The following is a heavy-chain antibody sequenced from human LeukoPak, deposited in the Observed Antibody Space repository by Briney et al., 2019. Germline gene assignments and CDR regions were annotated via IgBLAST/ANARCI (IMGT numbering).Heavy chain of an antibody. J-gene: IGHJ6*03. D-gene: IGHD3-22*01. CDR2: IKSGGCT. V-gene: IGHV3-74*01. Sequence: GGSLRLSCAASGFTFSTYWMHWVRQAPGKALVWVSRIKSGGCTNYADSVKGRFTISRDNVENSLYLQMNSLRAEDTAVYYCARDSILSYYDSSGYSGGYYYYYNMDVWGKGTTVTVSS. CDR3: ARDSILSYYDSSGYSGGYYYYYNMDV. CDR1: GFTFSTYW.